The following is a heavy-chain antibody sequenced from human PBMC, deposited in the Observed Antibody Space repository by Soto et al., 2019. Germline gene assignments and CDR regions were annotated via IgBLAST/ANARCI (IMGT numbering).Heavy chain of an antibody. J-gene: IGHJ4*02. V-gene: IGHV4-30-2*01. CDR2: IYHSGST. Sequence: SETLSLTCAVSGGSISSGGYSWSWIRQPPGKGLEWIGYIYHSGSTYYNPSLKSRVTISVDRSKNQFSLKLSSVTAADTAVYYCVKDMQLWRLDSWGQGTLVTVSS. CDR3: VKDMQLWRLDS. D-gene: IGHD2-15*01. CDR1: GGSISSGGYS.